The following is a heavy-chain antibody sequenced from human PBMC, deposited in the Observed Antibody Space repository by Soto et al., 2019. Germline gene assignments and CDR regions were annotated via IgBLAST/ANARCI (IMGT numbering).Heavy chain of an antibody. V-gene: IGHV4-30-4*01. J-gene: IGHJ4*02. D-gene: IGHD6-19*01. CDR3: ARDGLYSSGWYFDY. CDR1: GGSISSGDYY. CDR2: IYYSGST. Sequence: SETLSLPCTVSGGSISSGDYYWSWIRQPPGKGLEWIGYIYYSGSTYYNPSLKSRVTISVDTSKNQFSLKLSSVTAADTAVYYCARDGLYSSGWYFDYWGQGTLVTVSS.